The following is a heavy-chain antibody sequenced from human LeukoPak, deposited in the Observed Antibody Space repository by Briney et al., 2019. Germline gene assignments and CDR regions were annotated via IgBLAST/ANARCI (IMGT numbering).Heavy chain of an antibody. D-gene: IGHD3-10*01. V-gene: IGHV1-18*01. J-gene: IGHJ4*02. CDR1: GYTFTNYG. CDR3: ARGPITMVRGEDIVGFLDY. CDR2: ISAYNGNT. Sequence: ASVKVSCKASGYTFTNYGISWVRQAPGQGLEWMGWISAYNGNTNYAQKLQGRVTMTTDTSTSTAYMELRSLRSDDTAVYYCARGPITMVRGEDIVGFLDYWGQGTLVTVSS.